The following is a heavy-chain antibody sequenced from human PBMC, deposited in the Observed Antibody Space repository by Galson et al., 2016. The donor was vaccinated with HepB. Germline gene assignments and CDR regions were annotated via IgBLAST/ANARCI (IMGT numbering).Heavy chain of an antibody. V-gene: IGHV3-30*18. CDR3: AKRHEYCPPVGCSVDS. D-gene: IGHD2/OR15-2a*01. CDR2: DSMDGRRK. CDR1: GFTFNRRG. Sequence: SLRLSCAASGFTFNRRGMHWVRQAPGKGLEWVAADSMDGRRKFYADSVKGRFTISRDNSNNMLFLQMSSLRVDDTAVYYCAKRHEYCPPVGCSVDSWGQGVLVTVSS. J-gene: IGHJ4*02.